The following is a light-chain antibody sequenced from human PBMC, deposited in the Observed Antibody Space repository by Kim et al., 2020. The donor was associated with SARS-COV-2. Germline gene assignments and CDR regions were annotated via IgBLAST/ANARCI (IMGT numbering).Light chain of an antibody. CDR1: SSDVGGYNY. CDR3: TSHTSRNTLV. CDR2: DVN. J-gene: IGLJ2*01. Sequence: QSVLTQPASVSGSPGQSITISCTGTSSDVGGYNYVSWYQQHPGKAPKVMIYDVNNRPSGVSNRFSGSKSGNTASLTISGLQAEDEADYYCTSHTSRNTLVIGGGTKLTVL. V-gene: IGLV2-14*03.